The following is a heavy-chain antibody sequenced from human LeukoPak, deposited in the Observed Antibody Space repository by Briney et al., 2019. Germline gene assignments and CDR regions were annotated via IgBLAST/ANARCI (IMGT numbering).Heavy chain of an antibody. J-gene: IGHJ4*02. CDR3: ARDVGGNSGLDY. Sequence: SETLSLTCTVSDGSISTSNYYWGWIRQPPGKGLEWIGYIYYSGSTNYNPSLKSRVTISVDTSKNQFSLKLSSVTAADTAVYYCARDVGGNSGLDYWGQGTLVTVSS. CDR1: DGSISTSNYY. D-gene: IGHD4-23*01. V-gene: IGHV4-61*01. CDR2: IYYSGST.